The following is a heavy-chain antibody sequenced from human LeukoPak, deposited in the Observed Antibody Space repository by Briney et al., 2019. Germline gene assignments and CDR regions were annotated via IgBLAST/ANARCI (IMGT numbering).Heavy chain of an antibody. CDR2: ISGSGGST. CDR1: GFTFSSYA. D-gene: IGHD5-18*01. V-gene: IGHV3-23*01. J-gene: IGHJ4*02. CDR3: AKDTRRGYSYGYVDY. Sequence: PGGSLRLSCAASGFTFSSYAMSWVRQAPGKGLEWGSAISGSGGSTYYADSVKGRFTISRDNSKNTLYLQMNSLRAEDTAVYYCAKDTRRGYSYGYVDYWGQGTLVTVSS.